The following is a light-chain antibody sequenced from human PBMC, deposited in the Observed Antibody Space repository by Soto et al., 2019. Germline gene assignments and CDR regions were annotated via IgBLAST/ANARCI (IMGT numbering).Light chain of an antibody. CDR2: GAS. J-gene: IGKJ1*01. V-gene: IGKV3-15*01. CDR3: QQYNNWPQT. CDR1: QSVSSN. Sequence: EIVMTQSPATLSVSPGERATLSRRASQSVSSNLAWYQQKPGQAPRLLIYGASTRATGIPARFSGSGSGTEFTLTISSLQSEDFAVYYCQQYNNWPQTFXQGTKVDIK.